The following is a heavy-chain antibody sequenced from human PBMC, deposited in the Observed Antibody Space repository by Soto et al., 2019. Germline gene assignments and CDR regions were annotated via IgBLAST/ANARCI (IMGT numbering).Heavy chain of an antibody. Sequence: GGSLRLSCAASGFTFRSYAMTWVRQAPGQGLEWVSVISYNGANTYYADSVKGRFTISRDNSKGTVNLQMNTLRVEDTDVYYCARYIRGPTVFYFDFWGPGVLVTVSS. CDR2: ISYNGANT. J-gene: IGHJ4*02. D-gene: IGHD1-1*01. CDR3: ARYIRGPTVFYFDF. V-gene: IGHV3-23*01. CDR1: GFTFRSYA.